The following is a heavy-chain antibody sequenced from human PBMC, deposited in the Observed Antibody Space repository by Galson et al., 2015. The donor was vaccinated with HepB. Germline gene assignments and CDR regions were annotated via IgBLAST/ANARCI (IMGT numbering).Heavy chain of an antibody. D-gene: IGHD3-10*01. Sequence: QSGAEVKKPGESLKISCKGSGYSFTSYWIGWVRQMPGKGLEWMGIIYPRDSDTRYSPSFQGQVTISADKSISTAYLQWSSLKASDTAMYYCARGGLLLWFGEQSYYYGMDVWGQGTTVTVSS. CDR1: GYSFTSYW. J-gene: IGHJ6*02. V-gene: IGHV5-51*01. CDR2: IYPRDSDT. CDR3: ARGGLLLWFGEQSYYYGMDV.